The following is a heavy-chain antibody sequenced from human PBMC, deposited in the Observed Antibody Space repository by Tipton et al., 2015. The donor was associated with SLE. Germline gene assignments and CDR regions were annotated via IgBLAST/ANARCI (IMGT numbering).Heavy chain of an antibody. Sequence: QLVQSGAEVKKPGASVKVSCKASGYIFTGYYMHWVRQAPGQGLEWMGWINPNSGGTNYAQKFQGRVTMTRDTSISTAYMELSRLKSDDTAVYSCARRVTAIITWGFDYWGQGTLVTVSS. V-gene: IGHV1-2*02. CDR1: GYIFTGYY. J-gene: IGHJ4*02. D-gene: IGHD5-18*01. CDR3: ARRVTAIITWGFDY. CDR2: INPNSGGT.